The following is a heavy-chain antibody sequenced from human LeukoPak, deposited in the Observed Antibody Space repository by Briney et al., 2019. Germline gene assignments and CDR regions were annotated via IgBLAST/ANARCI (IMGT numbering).Heavy chain of an antibody. CDR3: AKDRGYRDGNYYYYYMDV. V-gene: IGHV3-30*02. Sequence: PGGSLRLSCAASGFIFSSYGMHWVRQAPGKGLEWVAFIRFDGSNKYYTDSVKGRFTISRDNSKNTVFLQTNSLRAEDTAVYYCAKDRGYRDGNYYYYYMDVWGKGTTVTISS. CDR1: GFIFSSYG. D-gene: IGHD5-18*01. CDR2: IRFDGSNK. J-gene: IGHJ6*03.